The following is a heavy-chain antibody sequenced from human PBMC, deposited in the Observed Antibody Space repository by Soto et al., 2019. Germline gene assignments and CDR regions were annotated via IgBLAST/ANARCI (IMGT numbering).Heavy chain of an antibody. CDR1: GYTFTGYY. J-gene: IGHJ5*02. CDR2: INPNSGGT. CDR3: AREAAGSYNWFGP. D-gene: IGHD6-13*01. Sequence: QVQLVQSGAEVKKPGASVKVSCKASGYTFTGYYMHWVRQAPGQGLEWMGWINPNSGGTNYAQKFQGRFTMTRDTSISTAYMELSRLRSADTAVYYCAREAAGSYNWFGPWGQGTLVTVSS. V-gene: IGHV1-2*02.